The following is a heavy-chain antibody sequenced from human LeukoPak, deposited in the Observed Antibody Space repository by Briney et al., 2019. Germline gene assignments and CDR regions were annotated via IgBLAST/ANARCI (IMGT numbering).Heavy chain of an antibody. J-gene: IGHJ4*02. CDR3: ARVSGGRYYSFDY. V-gene: IGHV4-61*01. Sequence: SETLSLTCTVSGGSISSGSYYWNWIRQPPGKGLEWIGYIYYSGSTTYNPSLKSRFTISVDTSQNRFSLKLSSVTAADTAVYYCARVSGGRYYSFDYWGQGILVTVSS. CDR2: IYYSGST. CDR1: GGSISSGSYY. D-gene: IGHD1-26*01.